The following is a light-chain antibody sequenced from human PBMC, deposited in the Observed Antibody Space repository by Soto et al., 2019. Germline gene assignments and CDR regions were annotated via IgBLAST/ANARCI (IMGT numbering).Light chain of an antibody. V-gene: IGKV3-20*01. J-gene: IGKJ2*01. CDR2: GAS. CDR3: QRYGSSPLYT. Sequence: EIVLTQSPGTLSLSPGERATLSCRASQSVSSSYLGWYQQKPGQAPRLLIYGASSRATGIPDRFSGSGSGTDFTLTISRLEPEDFAVYYCQRYGSSPLYTFGQGTKPEIK. CDR1: QSVSSSY.